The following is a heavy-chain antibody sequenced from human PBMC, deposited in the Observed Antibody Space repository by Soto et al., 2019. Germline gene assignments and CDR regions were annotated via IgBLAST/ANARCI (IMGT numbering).Heavy chain of an antibody. CDR2: ISWNDDN. J-gene: IGHJ4*02. CDR1: GFSLATHGVG. V-gene: IGHV2-5*01. Sequence: QVTLKESGPTLVKPTESLTLTCTFSGFSLATHGVGVGWIRQPPGEALEWLALISWNDDNRYSPSLKSRLTTAKDTSKNQVVLNMANMDPVDTATYYCAHASLLWVGGYFDYWGQGILVTVSS. D-gene: IGHD3-10*01. CDR3: AHASLLWVGGYFDY.